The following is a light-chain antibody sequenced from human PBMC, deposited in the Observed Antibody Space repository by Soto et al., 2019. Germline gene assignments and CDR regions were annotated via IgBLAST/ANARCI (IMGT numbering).Light chain of an antibody. CDR3: QQYNNWPPIT. Sequence: EIVMTQSPATLSVSPGERATLSCRASQSVRSDLAWYQQKPGQAPRLLIYGASTRATGIPAKFSGSESGTEFTLTINSLQSEDFAVYYCQQYNNWPPITFGQGTRLEIK. V-gene: IGKV3-15*01. CDR1: QSVRSD. CDR2: GAS. J-gene: IGKJ5*01.